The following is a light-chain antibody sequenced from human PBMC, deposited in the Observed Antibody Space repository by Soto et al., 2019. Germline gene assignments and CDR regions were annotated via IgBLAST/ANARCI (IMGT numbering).Light chain of an antibody. CDR3: QQLNSYPRT. CDR2: TAS. V-gene: IGKV1-9*01. CDR1: QGISSS. Sequence: IQLTQSPSPLSASVGDRVTITCRASQGISSSLAWYQQKPGKAPKLLIYTASTLQSGVPSRFSGSGSGTDFTLTISSLQPEDFATYYCQQLNSYPRTLGPRTKVDIK. J-gene: IGKJ3*01.